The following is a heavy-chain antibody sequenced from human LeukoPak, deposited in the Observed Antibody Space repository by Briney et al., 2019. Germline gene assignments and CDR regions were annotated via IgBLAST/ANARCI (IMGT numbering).Heavy chain of an antibody. CDR2: IYWNDDK. J-gene: IGHJ3*02. V-gene: IGHV2-5*01. CDR3: AHKGPILWFGPLAFDI. D-gene: IGHD3-10*01. CDR1: GFSLSTSGVG. Sequence: SGPTLVKPTQTLTLTCTFSGFSLSTSGVGVGWIRQPPGKALEWLALIYWNDDKRYSPSLKSRLTITKDTSKNQVVLTMTNMDPVDTATYYCAHKGPILWFGPLAFDIWGQGTMVTVSS.